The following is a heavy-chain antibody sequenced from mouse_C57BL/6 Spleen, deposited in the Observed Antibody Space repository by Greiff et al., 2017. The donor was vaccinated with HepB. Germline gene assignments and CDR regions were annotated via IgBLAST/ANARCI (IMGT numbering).Heavy chain of an antibody. CDR1: GYTFTDYY. Sequence: QVQLQQSGAELVRPGASVKLSCKASGYTFTDYYINWVKQRPGQGLEWIARIYPGSGNTYYNEKFKGKATLTAEKSSSTAYMQLSSLTSEDSAVYFCARAWISIYYYGSSPGYFDYWGQGTTLTVSS. CDR2: IYPGSGNT. CDR3: ARAWISIYYYGSSPGYFDY. V-gene: IGHV1-76*01. J-gene: IGHJ2*01. D-gene: IGHD1-1*01.